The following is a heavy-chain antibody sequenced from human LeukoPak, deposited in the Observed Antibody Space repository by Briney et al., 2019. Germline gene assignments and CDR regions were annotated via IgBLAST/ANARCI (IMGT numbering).Heavy chain of an antibody. J-gene: IGHJ6*03. D-gene: IGHD3-3*01. V-gene: IGHV4-59*01. CDR3: ARGIRITIFGVANYYMDV. CDR2: IYYSGST. CDR1: GGSISSYY. Sequence: SETLSLTCTVSGGSISSYYWSWLRQPPGKGLEWIGYIYYSGSTNYNPSLKSRVTISVDTSKNQFSLKLSSVTAADTAVNYCARGIRITIFGVANYYMDVWGKGTTVTVSS.